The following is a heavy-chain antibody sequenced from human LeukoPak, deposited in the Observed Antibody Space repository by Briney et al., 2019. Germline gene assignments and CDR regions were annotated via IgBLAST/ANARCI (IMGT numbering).Heavy chain of an antibody. CDR1: GFTFSSSA. Sequence: GGSLRLSCVASGFTFSSSAMNWVRQAPGEGLQWVSAIGGSGGDTYYADSVKGRFTISRDNAKNSLYLQMNSLRDEDTAVYYCARVPSQQNNWFDLWGQGTLVTVSS. V-gene: IGHV3-23*01. CDR3: ARVPSQQNNWFDL. J-gene: IGHJ5*02. CDR2: IGGSGGDT.